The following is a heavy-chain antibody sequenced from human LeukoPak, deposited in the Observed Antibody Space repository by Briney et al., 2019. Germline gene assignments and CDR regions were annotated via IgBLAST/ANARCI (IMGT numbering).Heavy chain of an antibody. CDR1: GLTFSSYG. CDR2: IWYDGSNK. CDR3: ARDLGSHCDILTGPRTSGWFDP. J-gene: IGHJ5*02. Sequence: GRSLRLSCAASGLTFSSYGMQWVRQAPGKGLEGVAVIWYDGSNKYYADSVKGRFTISRDNSKNTLYLQMNSLRAEATAVYYCARDLGSHCDILTGPRTSGWFDPWGQGTLVTVSS. V-gene: IGHV3-33*01. D-gene: IGHD3-9*01.